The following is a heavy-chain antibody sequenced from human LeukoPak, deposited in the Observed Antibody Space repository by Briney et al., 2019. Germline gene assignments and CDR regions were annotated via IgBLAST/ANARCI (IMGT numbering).Heavy chain of an antibody. Sequence: GGSLRLSCAASGFTFSTYTMNWVRQAPGRGLEWVSSISSSSSYIYNADSVKGRFTISRDNAKNSLYLQMSSLRAEDTAVYYCAKGPTDYYDSSGYFDYWGQGTLVTVSS. CDR3: AKGPTDYYDSSGYFDY. J-gene: IGHJ4*02. CDR1: GFTFSTYT. CDR2: ISSSSSYI. D-gene: IGHD3-22*01. V-gene: IGHV3-21*01.